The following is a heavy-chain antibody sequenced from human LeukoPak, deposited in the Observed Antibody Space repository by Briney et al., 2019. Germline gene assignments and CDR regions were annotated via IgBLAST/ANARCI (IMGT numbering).Heavy chain of an antibody. D-gene: IGHD4-23*01. CDR2: ISSSGDTI. V-gene: IGHV3-48*03. CDR1: GFTFSSYQ. J-gene: IGHJ4*02. Sequence: GGSLRLSCEASGFTFSSYQMNWVRQAPGKGLEWIAYISSSGDTIYYADSVKGRFTISRDNAKNSLYLQMNSLRAEDTAVYYCARDYGGSSPFDYWGQGTLVTVSS. CDR3: ARDYGGSSPFDY.